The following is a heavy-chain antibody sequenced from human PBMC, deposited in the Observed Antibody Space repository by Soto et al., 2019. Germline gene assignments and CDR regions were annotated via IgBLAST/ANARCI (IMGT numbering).Heavy chain of an antibody. V-gene: IGHV4-59*08. D-gene: IGHD3-3*01. CDR1: GGSISSYY. J-gene: IGHJ6*03. Sequence: SETLSLTCTVSGGSISSYYWSWIRQPPGKGLEWIGYIYYSGSTNYNPSLKSRVTISVDTSKNQFSLKLSSVTAADTAVYYCAATKYYDFWSGYSVTWNYYYYYMDVWGKGTTVTVSS. CDR2: IYYSGST. CDR3: AATKYYDFWSGYSVTWNYYYYYMDV.